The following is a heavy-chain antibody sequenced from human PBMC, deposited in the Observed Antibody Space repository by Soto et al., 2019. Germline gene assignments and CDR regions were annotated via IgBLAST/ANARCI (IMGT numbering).Heavy chain of an antibody. Sequence: EVQLVESGGGLVQPGGSLRLSCAASGFTFSSYWMRWVRQAPGKGLEWVANIKQDGSERYYVDSVKGRFTLSRDNPKNSLHLQMNSLRAEATALYYCTRGGSSTRFLAYWGQGTLVTVSS. V-gene: IGHV3-7*03. CDR1: GFTFSSYW. D-gene: IGHD2-2*01. J-gene: IGHJ4*02. CDR2: IKQDGSER. CDR3: TRGGSSTRFLAY.